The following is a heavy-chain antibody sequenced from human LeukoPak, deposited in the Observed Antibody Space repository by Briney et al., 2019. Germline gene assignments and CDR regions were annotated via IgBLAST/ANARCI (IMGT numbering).Heavy chain of an antibody. CDR3: VPSAMPELDY. Sequence: PGGSLRLSCAASGFTFSSYAMHWVRQAPGKGLEWVAVMSYDGSNKYYADSVKGRFTISRDNAKNTLYLQMNSLKVEDTAVYYCVPSAMPELDYWGQGTPVTVSS. V-gene: IGHV3-30-3*01. D-gene: IGHD2-2*01. J-gene: IGHJ4*02. CDR1: GFTFSSYA. CDR2: MSYDGSNK.